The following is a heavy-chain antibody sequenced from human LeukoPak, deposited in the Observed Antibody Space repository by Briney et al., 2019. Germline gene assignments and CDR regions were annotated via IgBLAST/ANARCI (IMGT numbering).Heavy chain of an antibody. CDR1: GGTFSSYA. V-gene: IGHV1-69*05. CDR2: IIPIFGTA. CDR3: ASSGSYLLTPAWY. D-gene: IGHD3-10*01. J-gene: IGHJ4*02. Sequence: ASVKVSCKASGGTFSSYAISWVRQAPGQGLEWMGGIIPIFGTANYAQKFQGRVTITTDESTSTAYMGLSSLRSEDTAVYYCASSGSYLLTPAWYWGQGTLVTVSS.